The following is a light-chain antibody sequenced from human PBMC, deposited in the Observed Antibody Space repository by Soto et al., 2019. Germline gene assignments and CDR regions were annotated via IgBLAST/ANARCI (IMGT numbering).Light chain of an antibody. V-gene: IGKV1-8*01. J-gene: IGKJ3*01. CDR3: QQYYSYPFT. Sequence: AIRMTQSPSSLSASTGYRVTITCRASQGISSYLAWYQQKPGKAPKLLIYAASTLQSGVPSRFSGSGSGTDFTLTISCLQSEDFETYYCQQYYSYPFTFGPGTMVDIK. CDR2: AAS. CDR1: QGISSY.